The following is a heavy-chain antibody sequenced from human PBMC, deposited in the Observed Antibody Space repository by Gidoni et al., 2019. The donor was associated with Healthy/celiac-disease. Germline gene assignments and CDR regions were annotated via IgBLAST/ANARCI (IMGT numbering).Heavy chain of an antibody. D-gene: IGHD5-18*01. J-gene: IGHJ3*02. CDR2: ISGSGGST. V-gene: IGHV3-23*04. CDR1: GFTFSSYA. CDR3: ADHVGYSYGYFLDCAFDI. Sequence: EVQLAESGGGLVQPGGSLRLSCAASGFTFSSYAMSWVRQAPGKGLEWVSAISGSGGSTYYADSVKGRFTISRDNSKNTLYLQMNSLRAEDTAVYYCADHVGYSYGYFLDCAFDIWGQGTMVTVSS.